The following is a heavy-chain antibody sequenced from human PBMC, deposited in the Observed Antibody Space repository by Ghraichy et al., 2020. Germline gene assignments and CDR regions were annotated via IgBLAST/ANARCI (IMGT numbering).Heavy chain of an antibody. D-gene: IGHD3-22*01. CDR2: INHSGST. J-gene: IGHJ6*02. CDR3: ARVPYYYDSSGYDYYYYGMDV. Sequence: GALSLTCAVYGGSFSGYYWSWIRQPPGKGLEWIGEINHSGSTNYNPSLKSRVTISVDTSKNQFSLKLSSVTAADTAVYYCARVPYYYDSSGYDYYYYGMDVWGQGTTVTVSS. CDR1: GGSFSGYY. V-gene: IGHV4-34*01.